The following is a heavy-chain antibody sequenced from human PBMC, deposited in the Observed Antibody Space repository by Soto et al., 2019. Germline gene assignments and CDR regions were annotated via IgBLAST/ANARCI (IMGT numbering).Heavy chain of an antibody. V-gene: IGHV3-15*01. J-gene: IGHJ6*02. CDR1: GFTFSNAW. D-gene: IGHD6-25*01. CDR3: TAAGLYYYYGMDV. Sequence: EVQLVESGGGLVQPGGSLRLSCAASGFTFSNAWMSWVRQAPGKGLEWVGRIKSKTDGGTTDYAAPVKGRFTISRDDSKNTLYLQMNSLKTEDTAVYYCTAAGLYYYYGMDVWGQGTTVTVSS. CDR2: IKSKTDGGTT.